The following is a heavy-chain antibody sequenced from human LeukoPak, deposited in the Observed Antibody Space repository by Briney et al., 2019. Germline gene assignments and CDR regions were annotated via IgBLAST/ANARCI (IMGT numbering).Heavy chain of an antibody. CDR3: ARHPGDGYNREAPY. CDR2: IYYSGST. Sequence: PSETLSLTCTVSGGSISSSSYYWGWIRQPPGKAQEWIGSIYYSGSTYYNPSLKSRVTISVDTSKNQFSLKLSSVTAADTAVYYCARHPGDGYNREAPYWGQGTLVTVSS. D-gene: IGHD5-24*01. J-gene: IGHJ4*02. V-gene: IGHV4-39*01. CDR1: GGSISSSSYY.